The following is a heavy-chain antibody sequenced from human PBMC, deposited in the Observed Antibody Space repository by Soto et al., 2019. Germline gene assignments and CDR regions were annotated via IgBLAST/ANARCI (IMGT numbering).Heavy chain of an antibody. CDR2: IRFEGSNI. J-gene: IGHJ4*02. CDR1: GSIFRGYG. Sequence: QVLLVESGGGVVQPGRSLRLSCAASGSIFRGYGMHWVRQAPGKGLEWVAVIRFEGSNINYADFVMGRFTISRDNSKNALYLEMNSLRVEDTAVYYCARDGVGATAFWGYLDYWGQGTLVTVSS. D-gene: IGHD2-15*01. CDR3: ARDGVGATAFWGYLDY. V-gene: IGHV3-33*01.